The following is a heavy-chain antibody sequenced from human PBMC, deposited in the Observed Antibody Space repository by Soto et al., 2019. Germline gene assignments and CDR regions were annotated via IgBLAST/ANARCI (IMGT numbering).Heavy chain of an antibody. CDR2: AAPYATDT. CDR1: GYSFSNFG. J-gene: IGHJ1*01. CDR3: ARGLGYCTNGVCPIEYFQH. D-gene: IGHD2-8*01. V-gene: IGHV1-18*01. Sequence: VKVSCKASGYSFSNFGVSXXRXAXXXXXXWLGWAAPYATDTAYDRKFQGRVTMTRDTSTSTVYMELSSLRSEDTAVYYWARGLGYCTNGVCPIEYFQHWGQGTLVTVSS.